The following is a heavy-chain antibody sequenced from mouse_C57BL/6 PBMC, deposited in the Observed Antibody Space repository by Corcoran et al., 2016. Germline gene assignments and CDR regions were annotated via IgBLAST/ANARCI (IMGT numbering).Heavy chain of an antibody. J-gene: IGHJ2*01. Sequence: EVQLQQSGPELVKPGASVKISCKASGYTFTDYYMNWVKQSHGKSLEWIGDINPNNGGTSYNQKFKGKATLTVDKSSSTAYMERRSLTSEDSAVYYCASYYYGSSYVDYWGQGTTLTVSS. V-gene: IGHV1-26*01. CDR1: GYTFTDYY. CDR3: ASYYYGSSYVDY. D-gene: IGHD1-1*01. CDR2: INPNNGGT.